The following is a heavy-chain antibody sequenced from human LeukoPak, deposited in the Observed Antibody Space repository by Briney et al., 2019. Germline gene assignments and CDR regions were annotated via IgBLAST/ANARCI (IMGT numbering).Heavy chain of an antibody. D-gene: IGHD1-26*01. CDR2: INPSGGST. CDR1: GYTFTSYY. J-gene: IGHJ4*02. Sequence: GASVKVSCKASGYTFTSYYMHWVRQAPGQGLVWMGIINPSGGSTSYAQKFQGRVTMTRDTSTSTVYMELSSLRSEDTAVYYCQTSGATATAYYFDYWGQGTLVTVSS. V-gene: IGHV1-46*01. CDR3: QTSGATATAYYFDY.